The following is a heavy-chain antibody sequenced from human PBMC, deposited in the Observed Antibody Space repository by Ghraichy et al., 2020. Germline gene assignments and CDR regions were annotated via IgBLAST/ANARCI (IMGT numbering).Heavy chain of an antibody. CDR2: IYYSGST. J-gene: IGHJ4*02. CDR3: ARLGIVGAKYYFDY. V-gene: IGHV4-39*01. Sequence: SETLSLTCTVSGGSISSSSYYWGWIRQPPGKGLEWIGSIYYSGSTYYNPSLKSRVTISVDTSKNQFSLKRSSVTAADTAVYYWARLGIVGAKYYFDYWGQGTLVTVSS. D-gene: IGHD1-26*01. CDR1: GGSISSSSYY.